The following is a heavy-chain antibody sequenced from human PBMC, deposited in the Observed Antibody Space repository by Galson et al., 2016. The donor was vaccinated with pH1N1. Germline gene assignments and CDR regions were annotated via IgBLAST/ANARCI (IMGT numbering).Heavy chain of an antibody. J-gene: IGHJ6*02. Sequence: SLRLSCAASGFTFSSYGMHWVRQAPGKGLEWLTIISYDGTKKFYGDSVKGRFTISRDNSKKTLYLQMSSLRPEDTAIYFCAKDLLAAADDFYSMDVWGQGTTVSVSS. CDR1: GFTFSSYG. D-gene: IGHD6-13*01. CDR3: AKDLLAAADDFYSMDV. CDR2: ISYDGTKK. V-gene: IGHV3-30*18.